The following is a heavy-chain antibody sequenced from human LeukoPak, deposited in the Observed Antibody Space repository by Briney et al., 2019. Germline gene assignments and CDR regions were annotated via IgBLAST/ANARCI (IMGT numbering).Heavy chain of an antibody. CDR3: ARDQAYCGGDCYFDF. CDR1: DYSISSAYY. J-gene: IGHJ4*02. CDR2: IYHSGST. D-gene: IGHD2-21*02. V-gene: IGHV4-38-2*02. Sequence: SETLSPTCAVSDYSISSAYYWGWIRQPPGKGLEWIGSIYHSGSTDYNPSLKSRVTISVDTSKNQFSLKLRSVTAADTAVYYCARDQAYCGGDCYFDFWGQGTLVTVSS.